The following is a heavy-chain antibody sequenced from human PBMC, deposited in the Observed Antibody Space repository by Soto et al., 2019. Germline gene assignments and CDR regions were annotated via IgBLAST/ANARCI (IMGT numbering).Heavy chain of an antibody. J-gene: IGHJ4*02. CDR1: GFSLSTSGVA. Sequence: SGPTLVNPTQTLTLTCTFSGFSLSTSGVAVGWIRQPPGKALEWLALIYWDDDKRYSPSLKSRVTISKDTSKNQVVLTMTNMDPVDTATYYCAHNYGDYAILDYWGQGALVTVS. D-gene: IGHD4-17*01. CDR2: IYWDDDK. V-gene: IGHV2-5*02. CDR3: AHNYGDYAILDY.